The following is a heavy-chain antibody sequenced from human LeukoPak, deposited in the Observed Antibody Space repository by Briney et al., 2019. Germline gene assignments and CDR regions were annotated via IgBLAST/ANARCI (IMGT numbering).Heavy chain of an antibody. Sequence: PSETLSLTCTVSGGSISTYYWSWIRQPPGKGLEWIGNFFYSGSANYKPSLTSRVTISIDTSKNQLSLNLRSVPAADTAVYYCARRDFGWFDPWGQGTLVTVSS. J-gene: IGHJ5*02. CDR1: GGSISTYY. CDR2: FFYSGSA. CDR3: ARRDFGWFDP. D-gene: IGHD3-3*01. V-gene: IGHV4-59*08.